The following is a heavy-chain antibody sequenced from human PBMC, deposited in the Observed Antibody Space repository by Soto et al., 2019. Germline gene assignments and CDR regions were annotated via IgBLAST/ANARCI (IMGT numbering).Heavy chain of an antibody. CDR2: LNPNSGDT. CDR1: GYTFSSYD. D-gene: IGHD1-26*01. J-gene: IGHJ4*02. CDR3: AAGGGLPRYY. Sequence: GASVKVSCKASGYTFSSYDINWVRQATGQGLEWMGWLNPNSGDTGYAQKFQGRVTLTRNTSINTAYIELSSLTSDDTAVYYCAAGGGLPRYYWGQGTLVTVSS. V-gene: IGHV1-8*01.